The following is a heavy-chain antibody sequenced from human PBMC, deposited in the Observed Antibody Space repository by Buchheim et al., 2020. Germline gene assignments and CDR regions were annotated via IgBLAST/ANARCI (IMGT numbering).Heavy chain of an antibody. D-gene: IGHD3-22*01. J-gene: IGHJ4*02. CDR1: GFTFSSYS. CDR2: ISSSSSTI. CDR3: ARDQDYYDSSGYPWIDY. Sequence: EVQLVESGGGLVQLGGSLRLSCAASGFTFSSYSMNWVRQAPGKGLAWVSYISSSSSTIYYADSVKGRFTISRDNATNSLYLQMNSLRAEDTAVYYCARDQDYYDSSGYPWIDYWGQGTL. V-gene: IGHV3-48*01.